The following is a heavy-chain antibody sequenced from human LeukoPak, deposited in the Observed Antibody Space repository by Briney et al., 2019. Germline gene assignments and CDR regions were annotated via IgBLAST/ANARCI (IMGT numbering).Heavy chain of an antibody. CDR2: INPSGGST. Sequence: GASVKVSCKASGYTFTSYYMHWVRQAPGQGLEWMGIINPSGGSTTYAQKFQGRVTMTRDTSTSTVYMELSSLRSEDTAVYYCARTLYVSAVPGGLDYWGQGTLITVSS. V-gene: IGHV1-46*01. CDR3: ARTLYVSAVPGGLDY. D-gene: IGHD3-10*02. CDR1: GYTFTSYY. J-gene: IGHJ4*02.